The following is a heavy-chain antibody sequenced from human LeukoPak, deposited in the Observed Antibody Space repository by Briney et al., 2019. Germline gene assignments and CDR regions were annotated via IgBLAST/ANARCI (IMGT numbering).Heavy chain of an antibody. CDR2: INWNGGST. CDR1: GFTFDDYG. J-gene: IGHJ4*02. V-gene: IGHV3-20*04. CDR3: ARDRGSSAAAGEFDY. D-gene: IGHD6-13*01. Sequence: PGGSLRLSCAASGFTFDDYGMSWVRQAPGKGLEWVSGINWNGGSTGYADSVKGRFTISRDNAKNSLYLQMNSLRAEDTALYYCARDRGSSAAAGEFDYWGQGTLVTVSS.